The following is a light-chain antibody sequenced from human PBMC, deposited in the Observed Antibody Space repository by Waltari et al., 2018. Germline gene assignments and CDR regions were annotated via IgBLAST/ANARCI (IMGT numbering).Light chain of an antibody. CDR2: DAS. V-gene: IGKV3-11*01. Sequence: EIVLTQSPATLSLSPGERATLSCRASQSVRTYLAWYQQKPGQAPRLLIYDASNRAPGIPARFSGSGSGADFTLTISSLEPEDFAVYHCQQRSNWPYTFGQGTKLEIK. CDR1: QSVRTY. J-gene: IGKJ2*01. CDR3: QQRSNWPYT.